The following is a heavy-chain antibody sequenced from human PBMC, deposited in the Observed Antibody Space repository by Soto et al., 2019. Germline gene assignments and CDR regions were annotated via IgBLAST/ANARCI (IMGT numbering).Heavy chain of an antibody. CDR2: ISAYNGNT. D-gene: IGHD2-2*02. V-gene: IGHV1-18*04. CDR3: ARDPKKYCSSTSCYTLWFDP. J-gene: IGHJ5*02. CDR1: GYTFTNNG. Sequence: ASVQSSCGAAGYTFTNNGISWVRGAAGQGRGWMGWISAYNGNTNYAQKLQGRVTMTTDTSTSTAYMELRSLRSDDTAVYYCARDPKKYCSSTSCYTLWFDPWGQGTLVAVSS.